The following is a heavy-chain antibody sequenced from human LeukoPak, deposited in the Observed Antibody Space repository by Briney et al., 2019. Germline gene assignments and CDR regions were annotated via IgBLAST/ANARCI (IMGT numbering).Heavy chain of an antibody. CDR1: GYTFTSYY. J-gene: IGHJ4*02. CDR2: INPRGGST. Sequence: ASVKVSCKASGYTFTSYYMHWVRQAPGQGLEWMGIINPRGGSTSYAQKFQGRVTMTRDTSTSTVYMELSSLRSEDTAVYYCARVVGSYYGSGSYPYYFDYWGQGTLVTVSS. CDR3: ARVVGSYYGSGSYPYYFDY. V-gene: IGHV1-46*01. D-gene: IGHD3-10*01.